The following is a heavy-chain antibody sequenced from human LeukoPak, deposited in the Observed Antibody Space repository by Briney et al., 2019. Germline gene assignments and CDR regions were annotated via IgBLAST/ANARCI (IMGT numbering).Heavy chain of an antibody. V-gene: IGHV4-34*01. CDR2: INHSGST. D-gene: IGHD4-23*01. CDR3: ARGRVVRRYYYYYYYMDV. CDR1: GDSISTYY. J-gene: IGHJ6*03. Sequence: SETLSLTCTVSGDSISTYYWSWIRQPPGKGLEWIGEINHSGSTNYNPSLKSRVTISVDTPKNQFSLKLSSVTAADTAVYYCARGRVVRRYYYYYYYMDVWGKGTTVTVSS.